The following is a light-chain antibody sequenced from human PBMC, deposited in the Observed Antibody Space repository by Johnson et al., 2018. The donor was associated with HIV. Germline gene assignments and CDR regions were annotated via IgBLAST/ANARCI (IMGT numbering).Light chain of an antibody. CDR3: ATWYRSLTIGGV. J-gene: IGLJ1*01. CDR1: SSNIGNNY. V-gene: IGLV1-51*02. CDR2: ENN. Sequence: QSVLTQPPSVSAAPGQKVTISCSGSSSNIGNNYVSWYQQPPGTAPKLPIYENNKRPSGIPDRCPGSTYGPSATLGIPRIQTGDEADHYCATWYRSLTIGGVFGTGTKVTVL.